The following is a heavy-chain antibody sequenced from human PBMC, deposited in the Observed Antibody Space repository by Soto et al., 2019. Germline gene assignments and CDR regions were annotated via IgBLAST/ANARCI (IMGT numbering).Heavy chain of an antibody. J-gene: IGHJ4*02. CDR3: ARGGARWTGYFDS. D-gene: IGHD2-15*01. CDR2: IYYSGSS. Sequence: PSETLSLTCSVSGGSISGDYYWSWIRQSPEKGLEWIGYIYYSGSSYSNPSLQSRLSMSLDTSKNQFSLILRSVTAAAPAVYYWARGGARWTGYFDSWGQGALVTVSS. V-gene: IGHV4-30-4*08. CDR1: GGSISGDYY.